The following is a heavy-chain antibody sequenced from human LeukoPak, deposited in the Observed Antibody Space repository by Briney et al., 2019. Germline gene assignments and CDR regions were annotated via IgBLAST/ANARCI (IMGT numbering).Heavy chain of an antibody. CDR3: AREFPRGSLDY. Sequence: GMSLRLSCVASGFAFNSYTMHWVRQAPGKGLEWVALISYDGSKKYYADSVKGRVTISRDNSRNTLYVQINSLRADDTAVYYCAREFPRGSLDYWGQGTLVTVS. CDR2: ISYDGSKK. D-gene: IGHD2-15*01. J-gene: IGHJ4*02. CDR1: GFAFNSYT. V-gene: IGHV3-30-3*01.